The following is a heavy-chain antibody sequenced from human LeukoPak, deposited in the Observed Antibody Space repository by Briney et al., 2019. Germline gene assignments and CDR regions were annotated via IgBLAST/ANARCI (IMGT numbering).Heavy chain of an antibody. D-gene: IGHD3-3*01. CDR3: ARENTIFGVVSGGNYFGY. V-gene: IGHV1-69*04. J-gene: IGHJ4*02. CDR1: GGTFSSYA. CDR2: IIPILGIA. Sequence: GASVKVSCKASGGTFSSYAISWVRQAPGQGLEWMGRIIPILGIANYAQKFQGRVTITADKSTSTAYMELSSLRSEDTAVYYCARENTIFGVVSGGNYFGYWGQGTLVTVSS.